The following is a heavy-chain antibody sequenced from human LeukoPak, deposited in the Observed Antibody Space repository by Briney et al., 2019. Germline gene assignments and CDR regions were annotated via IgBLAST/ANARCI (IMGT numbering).Heavy chain of an antibody. D-gene: IGHD5-18*01. Sequence: GGSLRLSCEASRFTVRNNYMTWVRQAPGKGLEWVSVIYSGGGTYYADSVKDRFTISRDNSKNTLYLQMNSLRVEDSAVYYCTRAFAYSYGDFDNWGQGTLVAVSS. CDR3: TRAFAYSYGDFDN. V-gene: IGHV3-66*01. J-gene: IGHJ4*02. CDR1: RFTVRNNY. CDR2: IYSGGGT.